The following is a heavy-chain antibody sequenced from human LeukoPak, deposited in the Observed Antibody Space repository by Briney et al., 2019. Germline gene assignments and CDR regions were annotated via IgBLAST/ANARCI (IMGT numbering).Heavy chain of an antibody. V-gene: IGHV3-23*01. CDR1: GFTFSSYA. Sequence: PGGSLRLSCAASGFTFSSYAMSWVRQAPGKGLEWVSAISGSGGSTYYADSVKGRFTISRDNSKNTLYLQMSSLRAEDTAVYYCACYYGSGMEAFDIWGQGTMVTVSS. J-gene: IGHJ3*02. CDR3: ACYYGSGMEAFDI. D-gene: IGHD3-10*01. CDR2: ISGSGGST.